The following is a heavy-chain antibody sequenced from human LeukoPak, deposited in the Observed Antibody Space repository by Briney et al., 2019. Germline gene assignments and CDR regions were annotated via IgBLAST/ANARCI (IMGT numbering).Heavy chain of an antibody. CDR1: GFTFSTYW. Sequence: QPGGSLRLSCAASGFTFSTYWMSWVRQAPGKGLEWVGFIRRKSNGGTIEYAASVKGRFIISRDDSKSIAYLQMNSLKTEDTAVYYCTRDRGPDQFIGSDYWGQGTLVTVSS. CDR3: TRDRGPDQFIGSDY. V-gene: IGHV3-49*04. J-gene: IGHJ4*02. CDR2: IRRKSNGGTI. D-gene: IGHD1-14*01.